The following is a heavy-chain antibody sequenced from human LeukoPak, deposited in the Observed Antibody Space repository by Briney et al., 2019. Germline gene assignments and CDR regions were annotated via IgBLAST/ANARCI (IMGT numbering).Heavy chain of an antibody. Sequence: ASVKVSCKASGYTFTSYGISWVRQAPGQGLEWMGWISAYNGNTNYAQKPQGRVTMTTDTSTSTAYMELRSLRSDDTAVYYCARELGYCSSTSCYAAYYDSSSGSDAFDIWGQGTMVTVSS. D-gene: IGHD2-2*01. CDR1: GYTFTSYG. CDR2: ISAYNGNT. J-gene: IGHJ3*02. CDR3: ARELGYCSSTSCYAAYYDSSSGSDAFDI. V-gene: IGHV1-18*01.